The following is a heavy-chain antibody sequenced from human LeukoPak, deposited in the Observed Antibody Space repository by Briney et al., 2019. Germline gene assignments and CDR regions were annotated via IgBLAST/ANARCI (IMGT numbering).Heavy chain of an antibody. J-gene: IGHJ3*02. CDR3: ARTEGYCSSTSCYTEAFDI. D-gene: IGHD2-2*02. CDR2: IYPGDSDT. CDR1: GYSFTSYW. Sequence: GESLKISCKGSGYSFTSYWIGWVRQMPGKGLEWMGIIYPGDSDTRYSPSFQGQVTISADKSISTAYLQWSSLKASDTAMYYCARTEGYCSSTSCYTEAFDIWGQGTMVIVSS. V-gene: IGHV5-51*01.